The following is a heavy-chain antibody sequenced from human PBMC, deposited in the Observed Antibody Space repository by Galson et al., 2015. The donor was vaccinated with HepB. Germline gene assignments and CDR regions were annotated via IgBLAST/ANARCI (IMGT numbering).Heavy chain of an antibody. V-gene: IGHV1-3*01. J-gene: IGHJ4*02. D-gene: IGHD4-17*01. Sequence: SCKASGYTFTSYAMHWVRQAPGQRLEWMGWINAGNGNTKYSQKFQGRVTITRDTSASTAYMELSSLRSEDTAVYYCARDTKYDYGDYGIDYWGQGTLVTVSS. CDR3: ARDTKYDYGDYGIDY. CDR1: GYTFTSYA. CDR2: INAGNGNT.